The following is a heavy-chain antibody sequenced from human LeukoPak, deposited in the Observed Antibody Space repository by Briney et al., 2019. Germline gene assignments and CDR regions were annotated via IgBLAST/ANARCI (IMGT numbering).Heavy chain of an antibody. CDR2: IIPIFGTA. Sequence: SVKVSCKASGGTFSSCAISWVRQAPGQGLGWMGGIIPIFGTANYAQKFQGRVTITADKSTSTAYMELSSLRSEDTAVYYCARDVCSSTSCYGKDAFDIWGQGTMVTVSS. D-gene: IGHD2-2*01. CDR1: GGTFSSCA. V-gene: IGHV1-69*06. CDR3: ARDVCSSTSCYGKDAFDI. J-gene: IGHJ3*02.